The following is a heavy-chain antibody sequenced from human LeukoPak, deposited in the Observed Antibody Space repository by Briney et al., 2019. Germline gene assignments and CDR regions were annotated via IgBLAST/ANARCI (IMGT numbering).Heavy chain of an antibody. Sequence: SETLSLTCTVSGGSISSGDYYWSWIRQPPGKGLEWIGYIYYSGSTYYNPSLKSRVTISVDTSKNQFSLKLSSVTAADTAVYYCATLYDPLYYFDYWGQGTLVTASS. CDR1: GGSISSGDYY. CDR2: IYYSGST. CDR3: ATLYDPLYYFDY. J-gene: IGHJ4*02. D-gene: IGHD5/OR15-5a*01. V-gene: IGHV4-30-4*01.